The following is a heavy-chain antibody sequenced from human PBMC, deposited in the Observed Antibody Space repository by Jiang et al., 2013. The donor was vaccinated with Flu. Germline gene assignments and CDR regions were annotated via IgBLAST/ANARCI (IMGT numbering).Heavy chain of an antibody. Sequence: LVQPGGSLRLSCAASGFTFSSYAMSWVRQAPGKGLEWVSAISGSGGSTYYADSVKGRFTISRDNSKNTLYLQMNSLRAEDTAVYYCAKVLYGDYVGGDYGMDVWGKGTTVTVSS. D-gene: IGHD4-17*01. J-gene: IGHJ6*04. CDR2: ISGSGGST. CDR1: GFTFSSYA. CDR3: AKVLYGDYVGGDYGMDV. V-gene: IGHV3-23*01.